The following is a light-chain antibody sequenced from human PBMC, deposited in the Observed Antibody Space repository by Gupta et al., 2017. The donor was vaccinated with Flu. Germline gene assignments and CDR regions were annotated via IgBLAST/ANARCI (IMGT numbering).Light chain of an antibody. V-gene: IGKV3-15*01. J-gene: IGKJ1*01. CDR1: QSGSSN. CDR3: QQYNNRPSFT. CDR2: CAA. Sequence: ILLTQSPASLSVSPRERATLSCRASQSGSSNLAWYQQKTGQDARLLIYCAATRATSRPARSISSRSGTEYTPIISSLQSQDFSVNYCQQYNNRPSFTFGRGTKVEIK.